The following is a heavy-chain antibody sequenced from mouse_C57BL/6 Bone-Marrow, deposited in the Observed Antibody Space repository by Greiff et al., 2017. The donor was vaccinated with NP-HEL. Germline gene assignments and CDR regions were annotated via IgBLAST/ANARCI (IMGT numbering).Heavy chain of an antibody. D-gene: IGHD2-2*01. CDR2: LSYDGSN. J-gene: IGHJ4*01. CDR1: GYSITSGYY. Sequence: VQLKESGPGLVKPSQSLSLTCSVTGYSITSGYYWNWIRQFPGNKLEWMGYLSYDGSNNYNPSLKNRISITRDTSKNQFFLKLNSVTTEDTATYYCARDTMVTAGGSYWGQGTSVTVSS. CDR3: ARDTMVTAGGSY. V-gene: IGHV3-6*01.